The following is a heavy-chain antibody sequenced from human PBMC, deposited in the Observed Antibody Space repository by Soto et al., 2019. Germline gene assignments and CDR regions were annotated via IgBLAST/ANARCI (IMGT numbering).Heavy chain of an antibody. D-gene: IGHD3-22*01. V-gene: IGHV3-21*01. Sequence: EVQLVESGGGLVKPGGSLRLSCAASGFTFSSYSMNWVRPAPGKGLEWVSSISSSSSYIYYSDSVKGRCTISRDNGKNALYLQMNSLRAEDAAVYYCARDYVDSSVYYCLFDSCGQRALVTVSS. CDR1: GFTFSSYS. CDR2: ISSSSSYI. CDR3: ARDYVDSSVYYCLFDS. J-gene: IGHJ4*02.